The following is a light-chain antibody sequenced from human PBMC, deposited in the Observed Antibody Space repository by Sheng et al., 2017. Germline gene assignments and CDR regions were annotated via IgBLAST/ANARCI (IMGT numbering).Light chain of an antibody. CDR3: QENYSIQT. Sequence: DIVMTQSPDSLAVSLGERATINCKASQSVLSSSNNKNYLAWYQQKPGQPPELLIYWASTRESGVPDRFSGSGSGTDFTLTISSLQAEDVAVYYCQENYSIQTLGQGTKVEI. J-gene: IGKJ1*01. V-gene: IGKV4-1*01. CDR2: WAS. CDR1: QSVLSSSNNKNY.